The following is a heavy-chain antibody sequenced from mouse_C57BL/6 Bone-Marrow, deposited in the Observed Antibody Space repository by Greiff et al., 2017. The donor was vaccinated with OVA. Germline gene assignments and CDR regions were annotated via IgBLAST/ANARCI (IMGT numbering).Heavy chain of an antibody. Sequence: QVQLQQSGAELARPGASVKMSCKASGYTFTSYTMHWVKQRPGQGLEWIGYINPSSGYTKYNQKFKDKATLTADKSSSTAYMQLSSLTSEDSAVSFCARFHGYYLYWYFDVWGTGTTVTVSS. CDR2: INPSSGYT. J-gene: IGHJ1*03. V-gene: IGHV1-4*01. D-gene: IGHD2-3*01. CDR3: ARFHGYYLYWYFDV. CDR1: GYTFTSYT.